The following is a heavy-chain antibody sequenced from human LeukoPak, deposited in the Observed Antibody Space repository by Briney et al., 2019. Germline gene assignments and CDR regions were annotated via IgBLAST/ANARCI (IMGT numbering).Heavy chain of an antibody. D-gene: IGHD6-13*01. Sequence: SGPALVKPTQTLTLTCTFSGFSLSTSGMRVSWIRQPPGKALEWLARIDWDDDKFYSTSLKTRLTISKDTSKSQVVLTMTNMDPVDTATYYCARIPEGSSWSDYWGQGTLITVSS. J-gene: IGHJ4*02. CDR1: GFSLSTSGMR. V-gene: IGHV2-70*04. CDR2: IDWDDDK. CDR3: ARIPEGSSWSDY.